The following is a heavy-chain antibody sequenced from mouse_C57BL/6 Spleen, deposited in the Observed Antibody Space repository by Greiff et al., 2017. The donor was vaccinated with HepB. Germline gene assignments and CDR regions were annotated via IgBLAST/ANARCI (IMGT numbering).Heavy chain of an antibody. CDR1: GYTFTSYW. J-gene: IGHJ4*01. CDR3: ATDGYYVGAMDY. V-gene: IGHV1-61*01. CDR2: IYPSDSET. D-gene: IGHD2-3*01. Sequence: QVQLQQPGAELVRPGSSVKLSCKASGYTFTSYWMDWVKQRPGQGLEWIGNIYPSDSETHYNQKFKDKATLTVDKSSSTAYMQLSSLTSEDSAVYYCATDGYYVGAMDYWGQGTSVTVSS.